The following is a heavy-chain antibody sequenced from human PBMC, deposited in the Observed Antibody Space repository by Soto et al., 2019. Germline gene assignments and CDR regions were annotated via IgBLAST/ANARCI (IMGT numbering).Heavy chain of an antibody. CDR1: GYTFTSYG. J-gene: IGHJ3*02. V-gene: IGHV1-18*01. CDR2: ISAYNGNT. CDR3: ARVYDILTGYYAAFDI. D-gene: IGHD3-9*01. Sequence: ASVKVSCKASGYTFTSYGISWVRQAPGQGLEWMGWISAYNGNTNYAQKLQGRVTMTTDTSTSTAYMELRSLRSDDTAVYYCARVYDILTGYYAAFDIWGQGTIVTVSS.